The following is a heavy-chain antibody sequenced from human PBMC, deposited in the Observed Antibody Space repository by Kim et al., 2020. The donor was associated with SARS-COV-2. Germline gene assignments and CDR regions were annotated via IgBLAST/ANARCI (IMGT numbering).Heavy chain of an antibody. Sequence: DYAGSVTSRITINADPSKNQFSLQLNSVSPEDTAVYYCARDTPGQKAYDIWGQGTMVTVSS. J-gene: IGHJ3*02. V-gene: IGHV6-1*01. CDR3: ARDTPGQKAYDI.